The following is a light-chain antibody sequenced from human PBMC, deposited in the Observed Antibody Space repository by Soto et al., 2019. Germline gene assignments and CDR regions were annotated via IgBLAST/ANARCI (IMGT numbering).Light chain of an antibody. J-gene: IGKJ1*01. Sequence: IQMTQSPSSLSASVGDKVTITCQASQDINYYLAWFQQKPGKVPKLLIYAASTLQSGVPSRFSGSGSGTDFTLTISSLQPHDVATYYCQNYNNAPWTFGQGTKVEIK. CDR3: QNYNNAPWT. CDR1: QDINYY. CDR2: AAS. V-gene: IGKV1-27*01.